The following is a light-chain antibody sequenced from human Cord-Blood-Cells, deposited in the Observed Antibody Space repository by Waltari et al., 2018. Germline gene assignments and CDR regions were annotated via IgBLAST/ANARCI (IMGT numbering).Light chain of an antibody. J-gene: IGLJ1*01. V-gene: IGLV2-14*01. CDR2: EVS. CDR3: SSYTSSSTFYV. Sequence: QSALTQPASVSGSPGQSITISCTGTSSDVSGYNYVSWYQQHPGKAPKLMIYEVSNRPSGVSNRFSGSKSGNTASLTISGLQAEDEADYYCSSYTSSSTFYVFGTGTKVTVL. CDR1: SSDVSGYNY.